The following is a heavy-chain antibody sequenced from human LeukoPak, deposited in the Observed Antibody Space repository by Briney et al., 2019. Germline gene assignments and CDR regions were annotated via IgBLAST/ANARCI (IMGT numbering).Heavy chain of an antibody. CDR3: ASSLYSTGWSLNSGSFDI. CDR1: GFTFSSYA. CDR2: ISYDGGNK. Sequence: PGRSLRLSCAASGFTFSSYAMHWVRQAPGKGLEWVAVISYDGGNKNYADSVKGRFTISRDNSKNTLYLQMNSLRAEDTAVYYCASSLYSTGWSLNSGSFDIWGQGTMVTVSS. J-gene: IGHJ3*02. V-gene: IGHV3-30*14. D-gene: IGHD6-13*01.